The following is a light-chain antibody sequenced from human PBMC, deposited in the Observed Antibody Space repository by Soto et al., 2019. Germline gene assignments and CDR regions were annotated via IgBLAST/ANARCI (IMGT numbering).Light chain of an antibody. CDR2: KAS. CDR3: QQYNSYSPTT. V-gene: IGKV1-5*03. CDR1: QSISSW. Sequence: DIQMTQSPSTLSASVGDRVTITCRASQSISSWLAWYQQKPGKAPKLLIYKASSLDSGVPSRFSGSGSGTEFTLTISSLQPDDFATYYCQQYNSYSPTTFGQGTKVEIK. J-gene: IGKJ1*01.